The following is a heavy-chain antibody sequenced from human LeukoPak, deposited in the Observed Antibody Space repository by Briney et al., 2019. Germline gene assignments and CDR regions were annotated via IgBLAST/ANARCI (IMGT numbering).Heavy chain of an antibody. V-gene: IGHV3-7*01. CDR3: ASVRSFYYFDH. CDR1: GFMFSSYW. J-gene: IGHJ4*02. CDR2: IKQAGSEN. Sequence: GGSLRLSCAASGFMFSSYWMTWVRQAPGKGLEWVANIKQAGSENSYVDSVKGRFTISRDNAKNSLYLQINSLRAEDTAVYYCASVRSFYYFDHWGQGTLVTVSS. D-gene: IGHD1-26*01.